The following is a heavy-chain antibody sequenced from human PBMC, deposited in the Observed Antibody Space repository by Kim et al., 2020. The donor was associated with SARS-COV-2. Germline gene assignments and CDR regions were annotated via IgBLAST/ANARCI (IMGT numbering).Heavy chain of an antibody. CDR2: IWYDGSNK. Sequence: GGSLRLSCAASGFTFSSYGMHWVRQAPGKGLEWVAVIWYDGSNKYYADSVKGRFTISRDNSKNTLYLQMNSLRAEDTAVYYCAKDPTPMIVVVIPDHWGQGTLVTVSS. J-gene: IGHJ4*02. CDR3: AKDPTPMIVVVIPDH. V-gene: IGHV3-33*06. D-gene: IGHD3-22*01. CDR1: GFTFSSYG.